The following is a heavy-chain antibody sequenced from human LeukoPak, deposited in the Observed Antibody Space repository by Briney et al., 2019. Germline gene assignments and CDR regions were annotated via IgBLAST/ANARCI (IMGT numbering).Heavy chain of an antibody. CDR2: IYIGGST. J-gene: IGHJ4*02. V-gene: IGHV3-66*01. CDR1: GFSFSNFA. CDR3: ARGGESMGTY. Sequence: GWSLTLSCAASGFSFSNFAMSWVRQAPGKGLEWVSGIYIGGSTYYADSVTGKFTISRDNSKNNLFLQMNSLRADDTAVYYCARGGESMGTYWGQGTLVTVFS. D-gene: IGHD3-16*01.